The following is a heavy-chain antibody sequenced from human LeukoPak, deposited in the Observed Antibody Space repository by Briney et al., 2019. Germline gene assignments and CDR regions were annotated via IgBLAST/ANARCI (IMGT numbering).Heavy chain of an antibody. CDR3: ARFYGGNSNAFDI. Sequence: PGGSLRLSCAASGFTFSDYSMNWVRQAPGKGLEWVSSISYSSSHIFYADSLKGRFTISRDNAKNSLYLQMNSLRAEDTAVYYCARFYGGNSNAFDIWGQGTMVTVSS. CDR2: ISYSSSHI. CDR1: GFTFSDYS. V-gene: IGHV3-21*01. D-gene: IGHD4-23*01. J-gene: IGHJ3*02.